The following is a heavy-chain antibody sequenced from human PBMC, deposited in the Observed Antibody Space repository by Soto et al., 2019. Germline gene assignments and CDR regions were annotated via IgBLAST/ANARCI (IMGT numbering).Heavy chain of an antibody. CDR3: ARYSSSPNWFDP. D-gene: IGHD6-13*01. CDR1: GDSISRGFHY. CDR2: IYYSGST. V-gene: IGHV4-31*03. J-gene: IGHJ5*02. Sequence: QVQLQEAGPGLVKPSQTLSLTCSVSGDSISRGFHYWSWIRQPPGKGLEWIGHIYYSGSTFYNPSLKSRVAISVDTSKNQFSLKLNAITAADTAVYYCARYSSSPNWFDPWGQVTLVTVSS.